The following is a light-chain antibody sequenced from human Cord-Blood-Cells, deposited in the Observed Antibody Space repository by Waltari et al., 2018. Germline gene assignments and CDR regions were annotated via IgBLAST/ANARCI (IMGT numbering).Light chain of an antibody. J-gene: IGKJ5*01. V-gene: IGKV1-33*01. CDR2: DAS. Sequence: DIQMTQSPSSLSASVGDRVTITCQASQDISNYLNWYQQKPGKAPKLLIYDASNLETGVPSRCSGSGSGTDFTFTISSLQPEDIATYYCQQYDNHPITFGQGTRLEIK. CDR1: QDISNY. CDR3: QQYDNHPIT.